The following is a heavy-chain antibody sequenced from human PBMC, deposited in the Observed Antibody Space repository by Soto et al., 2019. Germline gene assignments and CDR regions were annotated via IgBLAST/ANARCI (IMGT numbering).Heavy chain of an antibody. Sequence: GESLKISCKGSGYSFTSYWIGWVRQMPGKGLEWMGIIYPGDSDTRYSPSFQGQVTISADKSISTAYLQWSSLKASDTAMYYCARLLGDILTGYYLFDIWGQGTMVTVSS. CDR3: ARLLGDILTGYYLFDI. V-gene: IGHV5-51*01. CDR2: IYPGDSDT. J-gene: IGHJ3*02. CDR1: GYSFTSYW. D-gene: IGHD3-9*01.